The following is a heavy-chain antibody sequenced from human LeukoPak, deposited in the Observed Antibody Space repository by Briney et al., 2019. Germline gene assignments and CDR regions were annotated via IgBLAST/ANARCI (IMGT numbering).Heavy chain of an antibody. J-gene: IGHJ4*02. CDR1: GGSISSYY. Sequence: SETLSLTCTVSGGSISSYYWSWIRQPPGKGLEWIGYIYYSGSTNYNPSLKSRVTISVDTSKNQFSLKLSSVTAADTAVYYCARHRGYSFVWDYWGQGTLVTVSS. CDR3: ARHRGYSFVWDY. V-gene: IGHV4-59*08. CDR2: IYYSGST. D-gene: IGHD5-18*01.